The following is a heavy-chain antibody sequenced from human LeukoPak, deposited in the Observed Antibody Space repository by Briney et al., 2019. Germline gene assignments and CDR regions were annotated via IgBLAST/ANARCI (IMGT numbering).Heavy chain of an antibody. CDR2: ISGSGDST. D-gene: IGHD3-22*01. CDR1: GFTFSTYA. Sequence: GGSLRLSCAASGFTFSTYAMSWVRQAAGKGLEWVSAISGSGDSTYYADSGKGRFTISRDNSKNTLYRQMNSLRAEDTTVYYCARGGHSSAFFDYWGQGTLVTVSS. J-gene: IGHJ4*02. CDR3: ARGGHSSAFFDY. V-gene: IGHV3-23*01.